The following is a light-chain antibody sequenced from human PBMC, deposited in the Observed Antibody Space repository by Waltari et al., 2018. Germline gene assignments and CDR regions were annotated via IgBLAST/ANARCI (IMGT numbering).Light chain of an antibody. CDR2: RTT. CDR3: AAWDDSLSGHWV. V-gene: IGLV1-47*01. CDR1: SSTIGSTY. Sequence: QSVLTQPPSASGTPGQRVTISCSGSSSTIGSTYVSWSQQLPGTAPKLLIYRTTQRHSGVPDRFSGSKSGTSASLAISGLRSEDEADYYCAAWDDSLSGHWVFGGGTKLTVL. J-gene: IGLJ3*02.